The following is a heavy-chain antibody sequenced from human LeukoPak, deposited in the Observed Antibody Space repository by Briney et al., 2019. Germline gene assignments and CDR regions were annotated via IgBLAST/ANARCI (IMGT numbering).Heavy chain of an antibody. D-gene: IGHD5-24*01. CDR2: ISSSGSYR. J-gene: IGHJ4*02. CDR1: GFIFSDYY. CDR3: AREDGAFHD. Sequence: GGSLRLSCDASGFIFSDYYMTWIRQAPGKGLEWVSHISSSGSYRNYADSVKGRFTISRDNAENSLYLQMNSLRADDTAVYYCAREDGAFHDWGQGTLVTVSS. V-gene: IGHV3-11*05.